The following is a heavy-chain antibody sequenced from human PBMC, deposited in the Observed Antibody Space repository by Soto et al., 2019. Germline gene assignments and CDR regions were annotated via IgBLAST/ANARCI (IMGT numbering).Heavy chain of an antibody. V-gene: IGHV3-30-3*01. Sequence: GGSLRLSCAASGFTFSSYAMHWVRQAPGKGLEWVAVISYDVSNKYYADSVKGRFTISRDNSKNTLYLQMNSLRAEDTAVYYCAREHRNSSGYYWHYWGQGTLVTVSS. J-gene: IGHJ4*02. CDR1: GFTFSSYA. CDR3: AREHRNSSGYYWHY. D-gene: IGHD3-22*01. CDR2: ISYDVSNK.